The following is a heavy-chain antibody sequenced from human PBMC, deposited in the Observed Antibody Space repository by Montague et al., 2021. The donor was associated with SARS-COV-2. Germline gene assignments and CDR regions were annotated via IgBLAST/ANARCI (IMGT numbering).Heavy chain of an antibody. CDR1: GFTFSSYG. CDR2: IWYDGSNK. J-gene: IGHJ4*02. CDR3: ARRGHNSGYDLFDFDY. Sequence: SLRLSCAASGFTFSSYGMHWVRQAPGKGLEWVAVIWYDGSNKYYADSVRGRFTISRDNSKNTLYLQMNSLRVEDTAVYFCARRGHNSGYDLFDFDYWGQGTLVTVSS. D-gene: IGHD5-12*01. V-gene: IGHV3-33*01.